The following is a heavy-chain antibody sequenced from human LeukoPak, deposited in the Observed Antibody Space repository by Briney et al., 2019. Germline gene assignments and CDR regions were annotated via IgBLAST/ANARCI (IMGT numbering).Heavy chain of an antibody. J-gene: IGHJ6*02. CDR2: ISYDGSNK. V-gene: IGHV3-30*18. Sequence: GRSLRLSCAASGFTFSSYGMHWVRQAPGKGLEWVAVISYDGSNKYYADSVKGRFTISRDNSKNTLYLQMNSLRAEGTAVYYCAKGGANIVVVVAPRDYYGMDVWGQGTTVTVSS. D-gene: IGHD2-15*01. CDR3: AKGGANIVVVVAPRDYYGMDV. CDR1: GFTFSSYG.